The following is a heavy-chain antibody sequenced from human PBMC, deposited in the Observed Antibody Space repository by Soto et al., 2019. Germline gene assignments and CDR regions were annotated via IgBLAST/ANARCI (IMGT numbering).Heavy chain of an antibody. Sequence: RRLSCAASGFTFTNYEMNWVRQAPGKGPEWISYISSSGKTISYADSVKGRFTISRDNAKNSLYLQMNSLRAEDTAVYYCARDPEKYSGSDLGIDYWGQGTLVTVSS. CDR3: ARDPEKYSGSDLGIDY. J-gene: IGHJ4*02. D-gene: IGHD5-12*01. CDR2: ISSSGKTI. CDR1: GFTFTNYE. V-gene: IGHV3-48*03.